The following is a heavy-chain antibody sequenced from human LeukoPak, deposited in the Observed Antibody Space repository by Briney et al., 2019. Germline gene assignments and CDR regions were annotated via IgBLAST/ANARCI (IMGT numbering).Heavy chain of an antibody. D-gene: IGHD1/OR15-1a*01. CDR2: IYYSGST. V-gene: IGHV4-59*01. CDR1: GGSISSYY. Sequence: PSETLSLTCTVSGGSISSYYWRWIRQPPGKGLAWIGYIYYSGSTNYNPSLKSRVTISVDTSKNQFSLKLSSVTAADTAVYYCARDWYNWNNAFDIWGQGTMVTVSS. CDR3: ARDWYNWNNAFDI. J-gene: IGHJ3*02.